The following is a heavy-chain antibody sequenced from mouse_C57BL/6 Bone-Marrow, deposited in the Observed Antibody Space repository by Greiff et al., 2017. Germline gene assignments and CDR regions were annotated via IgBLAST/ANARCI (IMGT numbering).Heavy chain of an antibody. CDR2: ISNGGGSI. CDR1: GFTFSDYY. D-gene: IGHD2-3*01. J-gene: IGHJ4*01. V-gene: IGHV5-12*01. Sequence: EVMLVESGGGLVQPGGSLKLSCAASGFTFSDYYMYWVRQTPEKRLEWVAYISNGGGSIYYPDTVKGRFTISRDNAKNTLYLHMSRLKSEDTAMYYCARDGYYFNAMDYWGQGTSVTVSS. CDR3: ARDGYYFNAMDY.